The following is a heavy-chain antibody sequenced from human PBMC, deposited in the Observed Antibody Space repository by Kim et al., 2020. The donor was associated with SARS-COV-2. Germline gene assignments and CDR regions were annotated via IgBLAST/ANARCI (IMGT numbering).Heavy chain of an antibody. CDR3: ARASNFWSGYSTYWFDP. Sequence: CQGRVTITADESTSTAYMELSSLRSEDTAVYYCARASNFWSGYSTYWFDPWGQGTLVTVSS. D-gene: IGHD3-3*01. V-gene: IGHV1-69*01. J-gene: IGHJ5*02.